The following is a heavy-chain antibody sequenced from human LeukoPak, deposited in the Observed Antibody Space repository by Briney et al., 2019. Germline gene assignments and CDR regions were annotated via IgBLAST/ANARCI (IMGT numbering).Heavy chain of an antibody. J-gene: IGHJ4*02. CDR2: ISGSGGST. CDR3: ASLYYYDSSGYYFEGDDY. D-gene: IGHD3-22*01. V-gene: IGHV3-23*01. Sequence: PGGSLRLSCAASGFTFSSYAMSWVRQAPGKGLEWVSAISGSGGSTYYADSVKGRFTISRDNSKNTLYLQMNSLRAEDTAVYYCASLYYYDSSGYYFEGDDYWGQGTLVTVSS. CDR1: GFTFSSYA.